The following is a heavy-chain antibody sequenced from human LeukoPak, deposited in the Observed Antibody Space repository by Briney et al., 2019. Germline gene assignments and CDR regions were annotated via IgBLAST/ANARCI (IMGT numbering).Heavy chain of an antibody. CDR2: ISSSSSYI. J-gene: IGHJ4*02. D-gene: IGHD5-12*01. CDR1: GFTFSRYS. CDR3: ASQDRGGYDGPVDY. Sequence: TGGSLRLSCAASGFTFSRYSMNWVRQAPGKGLEWVSSISSSSSYIYYADSVKGRFTISRDNAKNSLYLQMNSLRAEDTAVYYCASQDRGGYDGPVDYWGQGTLVTVSS. V-gene: IGHV3-21*01.